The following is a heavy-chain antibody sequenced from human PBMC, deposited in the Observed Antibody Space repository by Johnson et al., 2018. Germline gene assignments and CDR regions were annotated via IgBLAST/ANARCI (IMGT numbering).Heavy chain of an antibody. Sequence: VQLVESGAEVKKPGSSVKVSCKVSGGTFSKYAISWVRQAPGQGLEWLGGIISFFGRTHYAQNFQGRVTITADESTSTAYMEMSSLRSEDTALYYCAKEVSYSYGWGGDHYYGMDVWGQGTTVTVSS. D-gene: IGHD5-18*01. J-gene: IGHJ6*02. V-gene: IGHV1-69*01. CDR3: AKEVSYSYGWGGDHYYGMDV. CDR2: IISFFGRT. CDR1: GGTFSKYA.